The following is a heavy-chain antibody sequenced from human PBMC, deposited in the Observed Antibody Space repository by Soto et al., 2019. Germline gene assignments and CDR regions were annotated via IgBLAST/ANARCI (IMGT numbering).Heavy chain of an antibody. Sequence: QVQLQESGPGLVKPSETLSLTCTVSGGSVSSGSYYWSWIRQPPGKGLEWIGYIYYSGSTNYNPSLTSRVTISVATPKNQFSLKLSSVTAADTAVYYCARAYYYDSSGYRRYYFDYWGQGTLVTVSS. D-gene: IGHD3-22*01. CDR2: IYYSGST. CDR3: ARAYYYDSSGYRRYYFDY. V-gene: IGHV4-61*01. J-gene: IGHJ4*02. CDR1: GGSVSSGSYY.